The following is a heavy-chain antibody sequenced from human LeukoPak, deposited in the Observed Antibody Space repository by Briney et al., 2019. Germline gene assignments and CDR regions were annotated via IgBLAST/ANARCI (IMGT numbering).Heavy chain of an antibody. J-gene: IGHJ4*02. CDR1: GGSISSSY. CDR2: VYYSGRT. Sequence: SETLSLTCTVSGGSISSSYWIWIPQPPGEGLEWIGYVYYSGRTKHNPPLGSRVTISADTSKNQFSVKLSSVTAADTAVYYCARARGYDSRIHHLDHWRQGTLVTDSS. V-gene: IGHV4-59*13. D-gene: IGHD3-22*01. CDR3: ARARGYDSRIHHLDH.